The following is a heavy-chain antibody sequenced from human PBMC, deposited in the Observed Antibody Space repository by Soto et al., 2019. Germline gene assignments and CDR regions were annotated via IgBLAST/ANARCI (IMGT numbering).Heavy chain of an antibody. CDR2: ISGSGGST. Sequence: GGSLRLSCTASGFTFSSYAMSWVRQAPGKGLEWVSAISGSGGSTYYADSVKGRFTISRDNSRNTLYLQMNSLRAEDTAVYYCAKCREACTSTSCPIYFYYYMDVWGKGTTVTVSS. CDR1: GFTFSSYA. D-gene: IGHD2-2*01. CDR3: AKCREACTSTSCPIYFYYYMDV. J-gene: IGHJ6*03. V-gene: IGHV3-23*01.